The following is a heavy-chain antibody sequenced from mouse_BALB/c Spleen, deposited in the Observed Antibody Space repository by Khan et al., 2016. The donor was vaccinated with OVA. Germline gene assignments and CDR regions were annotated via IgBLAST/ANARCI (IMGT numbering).Heavy chain of an antibody. J-gene: IGHJ3*01. CDR1: GFTFSAYG. CDR3: ASHLAGSFAY. CDR2: ISSGGDFT. D-gene: IGHD1-1*01. Sequence: EVQGVESGGDLVKPGGSLKLSCAASGFTFSAYGMSWVRQTPDRRLEWVATISSGGDFTYYPDSVTGRFTISRDNAKNTLYLQMSRLKSEDTAMYYCASHLAGSFAYWGQGTLVTVSA. V-gene: IGHV5-6*01.